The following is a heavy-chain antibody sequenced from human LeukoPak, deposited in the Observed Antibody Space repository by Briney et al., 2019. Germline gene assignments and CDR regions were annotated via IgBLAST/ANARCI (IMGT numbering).Heavy chain of an antibody. Sequence: GGSLRLSCAASGFSFSDYAMSWVRQAPGKGLEWVSAITGPGEGTWYADSVQGRFTTSRDNSKNTLYLQMYSLRAEDTAVYFCAKRMYGWYQIDYWGQGTLVTVSS. CDR2: ITGPGEGT. J-gene: IGHJ4*02. CDR1: GFSFSDYA. CDR3: AKRMYGWYQIDY. V-gene: IGHV3-23*01. D-gene: IGHD6-19*01.